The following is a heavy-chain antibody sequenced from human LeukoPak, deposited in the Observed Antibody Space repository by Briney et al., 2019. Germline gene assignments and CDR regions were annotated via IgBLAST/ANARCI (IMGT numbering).Heavy chain of an antibody. CDR1: GXMFKNYD. V-gene: IGHV3-33*01. Sequence: GGSLRLSCAASGXMFKNYDMHWVRQAPGKGLEWVAVIWYDGSHEHYVDSVKGRFTISRDNSKNILYLQMNSLRAEDTAVYYCARDASTSGSYKRFDYWGQGTLVTVSS. CDR2: IWYDGSHE. CDR3: ARDASTSGSYKRFDY. J-gene: IGHJ4*02. D-gene: IGHD3-22*01.